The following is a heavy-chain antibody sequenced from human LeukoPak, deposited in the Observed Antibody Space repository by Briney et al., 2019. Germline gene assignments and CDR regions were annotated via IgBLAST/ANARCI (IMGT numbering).Heavy chain of an antibody. CDR2: ISSSSSYI. Sequence: GGSLRLSCAASGFTFSSYSMNWVRQAPGKGLEWVSSISSSSSYIYYADSVKGRFTISRDNAKNSLYLQMNSLRAEDTAVYYCARDMGPDAFDIWGQGTMVTVSS. D-gene: IGHD1-26*01. CDR1: GFTFSSYS. CDR3: ARDMGPDAFDI. J-gene: IGHJ3*02. V-gene: IGHV3-21*01.